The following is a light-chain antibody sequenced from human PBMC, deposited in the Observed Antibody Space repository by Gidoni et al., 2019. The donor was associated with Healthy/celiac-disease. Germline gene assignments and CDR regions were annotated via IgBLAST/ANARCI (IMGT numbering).Light chain of an antibody. CDR3: QQLNSYPYT. CDR2: AAS. CDR1: QGISSY. J-gene: IGKJ2*01. V-gene: IGKV1-9*01. Sequence: DIQLTQSPSFLSASVGDRVNIPCRASQGISSYLAWYQQKPGKAPKLLIYAASTLQSGVPSRFSGSGSGTEFTLTISSLQPEDFATYYCQQLNSYPYTFGQGTKLEIK.